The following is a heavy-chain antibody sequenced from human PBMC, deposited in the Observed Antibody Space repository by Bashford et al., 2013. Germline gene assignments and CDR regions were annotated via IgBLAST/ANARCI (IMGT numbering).Heavy chain of an antibody. V-gene: IGHV4-4*08. J-gene: IGHJ6*02. Sequence: IRQPQEGLSGLGISMTVGSTNYNPSLKSRVTISVDTSKNQVSLRLESVTAADTATYYCARCDGAQRDGLDVWGQGTTVTVSS. CDR2: SMTVGST. CDR3: ARCDGAQRDGLDV. D-gene: IGHD2-21*01.